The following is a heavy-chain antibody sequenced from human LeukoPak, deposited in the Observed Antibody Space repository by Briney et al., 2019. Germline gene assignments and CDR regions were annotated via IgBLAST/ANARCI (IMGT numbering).Heavy chain of an antibody. V-gene: IGHV1-69*04. CDR3: AGEVLYSSSWYPFD. Sequence: GASVKVSCKASGGTFSSYAISRVRQAPGQGLEWMGRIIPVLGIANYAQKFQGRVTITADKSTSTAYMELSSLRSENTAVYYCAGEVLYSSSWYPFDWGQGTLVTVSS. J-gene: IGHJ4*02. CDR2: IIPVLGIA. CDR1: GGTFSSYA. D-gene: IGHD6-13*01.